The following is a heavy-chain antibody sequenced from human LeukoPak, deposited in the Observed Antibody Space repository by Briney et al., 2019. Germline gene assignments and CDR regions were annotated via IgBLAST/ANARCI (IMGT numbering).Heavy chain of an antibody. J-gene: IGHJ4*02. V-gene: IGHV3-66*04. D-gene: IGHD2-15*01. CDR1: GVTFSTIY. Sequence: GGSLRLSCATSGVTFSTIYMSWVRQAPGKGLEWVSVIFDGGTTYYADSVKGRFTISRDTSTKTLNLQMDSLRAEDTAVYYCARHCSGGTCPFDYWGRGTLVTVSS. CDR2: IFDGGTT. CDR3: ARHCSGGTCPFDY.